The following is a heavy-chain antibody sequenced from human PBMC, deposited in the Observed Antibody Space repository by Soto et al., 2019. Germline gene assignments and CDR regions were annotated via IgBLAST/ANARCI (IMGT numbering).Heavy chain of an antibody. CDR1: GGSISSGVDD. D-gene: IGHD6-6*01. Sequence: PSYTLALTCAVSGGSISSGVDDWSWIRNHTGKGLEWIGYIYYSGSTYYNPSLKSRVTISVDTSKHQFSLQLSSVTDEDTAVYYCARDLQSSSAKFYYYCGMDVWGQRTTGTASS. V-gene: IGHV4-31*11. J-gene: IGHJ6*02. CDR2: IYYSGST. CDR3: ARDLQSSSAKFYYYCGMDV.